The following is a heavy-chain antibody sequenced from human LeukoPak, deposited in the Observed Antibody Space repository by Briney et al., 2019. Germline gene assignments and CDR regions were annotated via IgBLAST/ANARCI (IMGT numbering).Heavy chain of an antibody. CDR3: ARVRGGRSWYYYGMDV. D-gene: IGHD3-16*01. CDR1: GFTFSNFA. CDR2: ISYDGDNE. J-gene: IGHJ6*02. Sequence: GGSLRLSCASSGFTFSNFAMHWVRQAPGKGLEGVAVISYDGDNEYYAESVKGQFTISRDNSKDRLYLQMNSLRPEDTAMYYCARVRGGRSWYYYGMDVWGRGTTVTVSS. V-gene: IGHV3-30-3*01.